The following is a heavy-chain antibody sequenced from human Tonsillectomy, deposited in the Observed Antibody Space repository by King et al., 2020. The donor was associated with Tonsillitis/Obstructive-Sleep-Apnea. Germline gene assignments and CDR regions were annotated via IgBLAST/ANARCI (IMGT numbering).Heavy chain of an antibody. D-gene: IGHD2-2*01. CDR2: INPSCGST. CDR3: AREYCSSTSCYSYDAFDI. J-gene: IGHJ3*02. Sequence: VQLVESGAEVKKPGASVKVSCKASGYTFTSYYMHWVRQATGQWLEWMGIINPSCGSTSYAQKFQGRVTMTRDTSTSTVYMELSSLRSEDTAVYYCAREYCSSTSCYSYDAFDIWGQGTMVTVSS. V-gene: IGHV1-46*01. CDR1: GYTFTSYY.